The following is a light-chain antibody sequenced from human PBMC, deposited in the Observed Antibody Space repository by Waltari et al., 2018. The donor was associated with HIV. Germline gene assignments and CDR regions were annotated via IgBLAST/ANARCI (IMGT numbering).Light chain of an antibody. J-gene: IGLJ2*01. CDR3: QSADSTLSGSV. CDR2: NNN. Sequence: QSVLTQPPSVSGAPGQRVTLSCTGSNSNIGTPDVHWYQHFPGTAPQLLIYNNNSRPSGAPDRFSGSKSGTSASLAITGLQAEDEADYFCQSADSTLSGSVFGGGTKLTVL. CDR1: NSNIGTPD. V-gene: IGLV1-40*01.